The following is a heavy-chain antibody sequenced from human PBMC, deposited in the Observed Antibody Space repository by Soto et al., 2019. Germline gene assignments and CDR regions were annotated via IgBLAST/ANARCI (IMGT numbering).Heavy chain of an antibody. D-gene: IGHD4-17*01. CDR2: IRDSGNST. V-gene: IGHV3-23*01. CDR3: ARDRYGDTLWGQTDFDY. J-gene: IGHJ4*02. Sequence: PGWSLRLSCAPSVFTFSSYAMIWVRQAPGKGLVCVSTIRDSGNSTYPAHSVGGLFTISRENSKNTLYLQKNSLRAEDTAVYYCARDRYGDTLWGQTDFDYWGQGTLVTVSS. CDR1: VFTFSSYA.